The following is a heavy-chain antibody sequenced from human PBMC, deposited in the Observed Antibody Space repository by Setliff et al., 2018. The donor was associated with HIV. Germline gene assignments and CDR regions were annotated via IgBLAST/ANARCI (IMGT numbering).Heavy chain of an antibody. J-gene: IGHJ4*02. V-gene: IGHV4-59*11. Sequence: SETLSLTCTVSGGSISSHYWSWIRQPPGKGLEWIGYIYYSGSTNSNPSLKSRVSMSVDTSKNQFSLKLSSVTAADTAVYYCARGDFYGTRNYFDPWGQGTLVTVSS. CDR2: IYYSGST. CDR3: ARGDFYGTRNYFDP. D-gene: IGHD2-8*01. CDR1: GGSISSHY.